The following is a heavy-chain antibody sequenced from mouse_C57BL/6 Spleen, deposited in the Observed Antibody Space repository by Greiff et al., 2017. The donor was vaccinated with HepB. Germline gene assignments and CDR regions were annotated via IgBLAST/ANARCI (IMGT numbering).Heavy chain of an antibody. CDR1: GYTFTSYW. Sequence: QVQLQQPGAELVRPGSSVKLSCKASGYTFTSYWMHWVKQRPIQGLEWIGNIDPSDSETNYNQKFKDKATLTVDKSSSTAYMQLSSLTSEDSAVYYCARDPYGGFAYWGQGTLVTVSA. D-gene: IGHD1-1*02. CDR3: ARDPYGGFAY. V-gene: IGHV1-52*01. CDR2: IDPSDSET. J-gene: IGHJ3*01.